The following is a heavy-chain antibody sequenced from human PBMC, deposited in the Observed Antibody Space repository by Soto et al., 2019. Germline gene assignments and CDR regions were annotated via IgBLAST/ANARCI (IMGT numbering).Heavy chain of an antibody. D-gene: IGHD5-18*01. V-gene: IGHV1-69*02. CDR3: ARGGGADSY. Sequence: QVQLVQSGAEVKEPGSSVNVSCKASGGTFSSYTISWVRQAPGQGLEWMGRISPIFGVADYAQKFQGRLTIAADKSTSTAYMELSSLKSEYTAGYYCARGGGADSYWGQGTLVTVS. CDR2: ISPIFGVA. J-gene: IGHJ1*01. CDR1: GGTFSSYT.